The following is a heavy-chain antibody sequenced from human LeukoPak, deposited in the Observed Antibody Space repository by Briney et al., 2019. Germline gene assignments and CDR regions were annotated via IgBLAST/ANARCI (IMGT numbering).Heavy chain of an antibody. Sequence: GGSLRLSCAASGFTFSSYAMNWVRQAPGKGLEWVSAISGSGSSTYYADSVKGRFTISRDNSKNTLYLQMNSLRAEDTAVYYCAKSSSQWFGESGGRGTVVTVSS. D-gene: IGHD3-10*01. V-gene: IGHV3-23*01. CDR3: AKSSSQWFGES. CDR1: GFTFSSYA. J-gene: IGHJ4*02. CDR2: ISGSGSST.